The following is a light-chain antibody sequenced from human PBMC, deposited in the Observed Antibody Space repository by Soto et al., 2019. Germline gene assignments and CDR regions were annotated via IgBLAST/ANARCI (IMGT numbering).Light chain of an antibody. CDR2: DAS. J-gene: IGKJ1*01. V-gene: IGKV3-11*01. CDR1: QNISSN. CDR3: QQRSNWPRN. Sequence: EIVLTQSPAALSLSPGERATLSCRASQNISSNLAWYQQKPGQTPRLLIYDASNRATGIPARFSGSGSGTDFTLTISSLAPEDFSIYYWQQRSNWPRNFGQGTKVEIK.